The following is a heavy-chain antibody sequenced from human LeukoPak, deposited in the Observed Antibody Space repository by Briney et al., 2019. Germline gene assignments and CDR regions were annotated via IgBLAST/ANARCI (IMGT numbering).Heavy chain of an antibody. Sequence: GGSLRLSCAASGFTFSSFEMNWIRQAPGKGLEWVSSISSSGSNIYYADSVKGRFTISRDNAKNSLYLQMDSLRAGDTAVYYCARIYFGAGSYRYWGQGTLVTVSS. V-gene: IGHV3-48*03. D-gene: IGHD3-10*01. CDR3: ARIYFGAGSYRY. CDR1: GFTFSSFE. CDR2: ISSSGSNI. J-gene: IGHJ4*02.